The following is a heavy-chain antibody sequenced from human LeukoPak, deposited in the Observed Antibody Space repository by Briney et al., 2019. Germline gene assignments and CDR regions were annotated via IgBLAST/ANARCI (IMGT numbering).Heavy chain of an antibody. CDR2: INHSGST. CDR3: ARGTPGRYYYDSSGYYSGAFDI. Sequence: SETLSLTCAVYGGSFSGYYWSWIRQPPGKGLEWIGEINHSGSTNYNPSLKSRVTISVDTSKNQFSLKLSSVTAADTAVYYCARGTPGRYYYDSSGYYSGAFDIWGQGTMVTVSS. D-gene: IGHD3-22*01. V-gene: IGHV4-34*01. J-gene: IGHJ3*02. CDR1: GGSFSGYY.